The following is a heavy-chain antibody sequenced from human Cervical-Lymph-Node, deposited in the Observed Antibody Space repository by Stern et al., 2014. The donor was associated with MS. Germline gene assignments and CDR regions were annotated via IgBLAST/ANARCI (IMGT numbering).Heavy chain of an antibody. J-gene: IGHJ5*02. V-gene: IGHV3-72*01. CDR3: AKHADSAGGA. D-gene: IGHD3-10*01. CDR2: IRNKGSSYTT. CDR1: GFTFSDSF. Sequence: VQLVQSGGGLVQPGGSLRLSCEASGFTFSDSFMDWVRQAPGKGLEWVGRIRNKGSSYTTQYVASVEGRVTISRDDSKNSVFLQMNSLKTEATAVYFCAKHADSAGGAWGQGTLVTVSS.